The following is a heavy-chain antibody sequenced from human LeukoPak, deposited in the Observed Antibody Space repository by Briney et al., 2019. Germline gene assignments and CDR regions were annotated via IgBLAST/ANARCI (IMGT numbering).Heavy chain of an antibody. Sequence: GGSLRLSCAASGFTFSSYEMNWVRQAPGKGLEWVSYISTSGSTTYYADSVKGRFTISRDNAENSLYLQMNSLRAEDTAVYYCASDRPVVVAKKRFWYFDLWGRGTLVTVSS. D-gene: IGHD3-22*01. J-gene: IGHJ2*01. CDR1: GFTFSSYE. CDR3: ASDRPVVVAKKRFWYFDL. V-gene: IGHV3-48*03. CDR2: ISTSGSTT.